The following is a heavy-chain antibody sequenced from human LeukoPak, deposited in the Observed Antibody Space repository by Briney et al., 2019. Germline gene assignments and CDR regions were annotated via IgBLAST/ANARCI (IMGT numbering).Heavy chain of an antibody. V-gene: IGHV4-34*01. CDR1: GVSINDYY. J-gene: IGHJ4*02. Sequence: PSETLSLTCGVFGVSINDYYWSWIRQARGKGLEWIGEISHTEGTRYNPSLESRVTMSVGTSENQLSLKLIFVTAADTAVYYCARIRCGHSGSVCYNHWGLGTLVTVSS. CDR3: ARIRCGHSGSVCYNH. CDR2: ISHTEGT. D-gene: IGHD3-9*01.